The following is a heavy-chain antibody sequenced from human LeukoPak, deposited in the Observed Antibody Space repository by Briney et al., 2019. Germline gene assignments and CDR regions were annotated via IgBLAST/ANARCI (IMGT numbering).Heavy chain of an antibody. V-gene: IGHV4-39*01. J-gene: IGHJ4*02. CDR3: ARMPVGWYFDY. CDR1: GGSISSNNDY. Sequence: PSETLSLTCTVSGGSISSNNDYWGWIRQPPGKGLEWIGSIYYSGTTYYNPSLKSRVTISVDTSKNQFSLKLSSVTAADTAVCYCARMPVGWYFDYWGQGALVTVSS. CDR2: IYYSGTT. D-gene: IGHD2-15*01.